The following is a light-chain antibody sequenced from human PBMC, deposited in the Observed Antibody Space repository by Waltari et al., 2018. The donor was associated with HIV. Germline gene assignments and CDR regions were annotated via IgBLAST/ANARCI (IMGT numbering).Light chain of an antibody. CDR3: QVWDSTSDQVV. J-gene: IGLJ2*01. Sequence: SYVLTQPPSVSVAPGKTARITCGGDSIGSKCPHWYQEEPGHAPVLVMYYYRDRPSGIPERLSGFTSGNSATLTISRVEAGDEADYYCQVWDSTSDQVVFGGGTKLTVL. CDR1: SIGSKC. V-gene: IGLV3-21*04. CDR2: YYR.